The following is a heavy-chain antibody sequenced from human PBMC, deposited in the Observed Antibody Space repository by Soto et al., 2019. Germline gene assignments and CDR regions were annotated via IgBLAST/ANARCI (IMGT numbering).Heavy chain of an antibody. V-gene: IGHV3-21*04. CDR1: GFTFSSYS. CDR2: ISSSSSYI. CDR3: AKDQDDYIWGSSRIDY. Sequence: GGSLRLSCAASGFTFSSYSMNWVRQAPGKGLEWVSSISSSSSYIYYADSVKGRFTISRDNAKNSLYLQMNSLRAEDTAVYYCAKDQDDYIWGSSRIDYWGQGTLVTVSS. J-gene: IGHJ4*02. D-gene: IGHD3-16*01.